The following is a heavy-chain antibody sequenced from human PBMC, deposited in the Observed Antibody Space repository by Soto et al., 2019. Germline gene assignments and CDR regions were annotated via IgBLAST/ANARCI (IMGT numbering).Heavy chain of an antibody. V-gene: IGHV3-20*04. Sequence: EVQLVESGGGVLRPGGSLRLSCAASGFTFYEYGMSWARQAPGKGLGWVSGVNWNGGSTGYADSVKGRFTISRDNAKNSMYLQMNSLRAEDTAFYYCVRGASLNFDYWGQGTLVTVSS. CDR2: VNWNGGST. D-gene: IGHD1-26*01. J-gene: IGHJ4*02. CDR3: VRGASLNFDY. CDR1: GFTFYEYG.